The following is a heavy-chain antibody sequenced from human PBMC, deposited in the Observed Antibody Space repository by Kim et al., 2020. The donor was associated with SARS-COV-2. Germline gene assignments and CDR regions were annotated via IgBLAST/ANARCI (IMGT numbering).Heavy chain of an antibody. D-gene: IGHD3-9*01. J-gene: IGHJ4*02. CDR2: IYYSGST. V-gene: IGHV4-59*01. CDR1: GGSISSYY. CDR3: ARGAPYYDILTGYSPKGYFDY. Sequence: SQTLSLTCTVSGGSISSYYWSWIRQPPGKGLEWIGYIYYSGSTNYNPSLKSRVTISVDTSKNQFSLKLSSVTAADTAVYYCARGAPYYDILTGYSPKGYFDYWGQGTLVTVSS.